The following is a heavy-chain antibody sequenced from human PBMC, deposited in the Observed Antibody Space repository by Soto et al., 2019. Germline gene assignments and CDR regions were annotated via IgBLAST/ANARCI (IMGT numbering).Heavy chain of an antibody. D-gene: IGHD3-10*01. CDR1: GFTFGDYA. Sequence: SLRLSCTASGFTFGDYAMSWVRQAPGKGLEWVGFIRSKTYGGTTEYATSVKGRFTISRDDSKSIAYLQMNSLKTDDTAVYYCTRDGDYYSSGSYGYFDYWGQGTLVTVSS. CDR3: TRDGDYYSSGSYGYFDY. V-gene: IGHV3-49*04. J-gene: IGHJ4*02. CDR2: IRSKTYGGTT.